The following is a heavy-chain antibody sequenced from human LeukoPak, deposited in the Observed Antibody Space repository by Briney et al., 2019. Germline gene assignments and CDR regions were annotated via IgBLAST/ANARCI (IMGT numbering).Heavy chain of an antibody. CDR1: GFTFGDYA. CDR3: SRGVSSGWFYFDY. J-gene: IGHJ4*02. D-gene: IGHD6-19*01. CDR2: IRSKANGGTI. V-gene: IGHV3-49*03. Sequence: PGGSLRLSCTASGFTFGDYAVSWFRQAPGKGLDWVGFIRSKANGGTIQYAASVKGRFTISRDDSKSIAYLQMNGLKTEDTAVYYCSRGVSSGWFYFDYWGQGTLVTVSS.